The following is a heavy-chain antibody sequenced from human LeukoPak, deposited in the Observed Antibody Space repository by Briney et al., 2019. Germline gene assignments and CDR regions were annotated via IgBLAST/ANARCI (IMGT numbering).Heavy chain of an antibody. Sequence: GGSLRLSCAASGFTFTKYWMTWVRQAPGKGLEWVGNIKQDGSDKNYMDSVKGRFTISRDNTKNSLYLQMNSLRAEDTAVYYCASLGGYSSPNWFDPWGQGTLVTVSS. CDR2: IKQDGSDK. D-gene: IGHD2-15*01. CDR3: ASLGGYSSPNWFDP. V-gene: IGHV3-7*03. J-gene: IGHJ5*02. CDR1: GFTFTKYW.